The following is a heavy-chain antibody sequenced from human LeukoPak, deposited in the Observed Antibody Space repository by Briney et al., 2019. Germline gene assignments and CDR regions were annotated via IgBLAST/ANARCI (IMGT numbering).Heavy chain of an antibody. CDR3: ARGGPPYALDI. V-gene: IGHV3-7*01. Sequence: GGSLRLSCAASGFTFTSYGMTWVRQAPGKGPEWVADIRRDGSEKNYMDSLKGRFTISRDNAKNSLYLQMNSLRVEDTAVYYCARGGPPYALDIWGQGTMVTVSS. CDR2: IRRDGSEK. J-gene: IGHJ3*02. CDR1: GFTFTSYG. D-gene: IGHD1-14*01.